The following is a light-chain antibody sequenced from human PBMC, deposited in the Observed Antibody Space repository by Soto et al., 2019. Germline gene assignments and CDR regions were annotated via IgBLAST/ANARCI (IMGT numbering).Light chain of an antibody. CDR1: GSDIGAYNY. V-gene: IGLV2-14*01. CDR3: SSFTTSYFYV. Sequence: QSALTQPASVSGSPGQSITISCTGSGSDIGAYNYVSWYQQHPGRAPKLLIHGVTRRPSGVSSRFSASKSAYTASLTISGLQAEDEANYCCSSFTTSYFYVFGPGTKVTVL. J-gene: IGLJ1*01. CDR2: GVT.